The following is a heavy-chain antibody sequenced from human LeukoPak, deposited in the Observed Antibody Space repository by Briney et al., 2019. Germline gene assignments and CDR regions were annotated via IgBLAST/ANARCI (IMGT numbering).Heavy chain of an antibody. V-gene: IGHV3-53*01. CDR2: LYTGGTT. Sequence: GGSLRLSCAASGFTVSSNYMSWVRQAPGKGLEWVSVLYTGGTTYYADSVKGRFTISRDNSKNTLYLQMNSLRAEDTAVYYCARDDYGDSPFDYWGQGTLVTVSS. J-gene: IGHJ4*02. D-gene: IGHD4-17*01. CDR1: GFTVSSNY. CDR3: ARDDYGDSPFDY.